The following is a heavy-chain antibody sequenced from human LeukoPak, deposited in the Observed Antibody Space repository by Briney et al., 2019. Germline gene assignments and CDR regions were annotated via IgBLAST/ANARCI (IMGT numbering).Heavy chain of an antibody. Sequence: GGSLRLSCAASGFTFRSYWMSWVRQAPGKGLEWVANIKQDGSEKYYVDSVKGRFTISRDNAKNSLYLQMNSLRAGDTAVYYCAGGYSYGHEFDYWGQGTLVTVSS. V-gene: IGHV3-7*01. J-gene: IGHJ4*02. CDR3: AGGYSYGHEFDY. CDR1: GFTFRSYW. D-gene: IGHD5-18*01. CDR2: IKQDGSEK.